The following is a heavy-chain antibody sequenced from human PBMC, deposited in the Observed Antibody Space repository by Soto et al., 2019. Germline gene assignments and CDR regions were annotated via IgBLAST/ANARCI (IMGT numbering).Heavy chain of an antibody. D-gene: IGHD3-22*01. V-gene: IGHV3-30*18. CDR1: GFSLSNNG. Sequence: PWGSLRLSCSASGFSLSNNGMHWCRQAPGKGLEWVAVISYDGNNKYYADSVKGRFTISRDNSKNTVYLEMNNLRAEDTAMYYCAKGGSGNYLTYYYYYGMDVWGQGTTVTVSS. J-gene: IGHJ6*02. CDR3: AKGGSGNYLTYYYYYGMDV. CDR2: ISYDGNNK.